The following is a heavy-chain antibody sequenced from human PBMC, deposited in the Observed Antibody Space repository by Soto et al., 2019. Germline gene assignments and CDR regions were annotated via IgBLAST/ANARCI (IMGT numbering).Heavy chain of an antibody. D-gene: IGHD6-13*01. CDR3: ARDHPGSIAAAVPHWEEYFDY. CDR1: GYTFTSYG. CDR2: ISAYNGNT. Sequence: ASVKVSCKASGYTFTSYGISWVRQAPGQGLEWMGWISAYNGNTNYAQKLQGRVTMTTDTSTSTAYMELRSLRSDDTAVYYCARDHPGSIAAAVPHWEEYFDYWGQGTLVTVSS. V-gene: IGHV1-18*01. J-gene: IGHJ4*02.